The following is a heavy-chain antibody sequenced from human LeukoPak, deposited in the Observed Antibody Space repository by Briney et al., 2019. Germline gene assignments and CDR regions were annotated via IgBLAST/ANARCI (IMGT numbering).Heavy chain of an antibody. Sequence: ASVKVSCRASGYTFTSYYMHWVRQAPGQGLEWMGWINAGNGNTKYSQKFQGRVTVTRDTSASTAYMELSSLRSEDTAVYYCARSWNIYYYYGMDVWGQGTTVTVSS. CDR2: INAGNGNT. CDR3: ARSWNIYYYYGMDV. D-gene: IGHD1/OR15-1a*01. V-gene: IGHV1-3*01. J-gene: IGHJ6*02. CDR1: GYTFTSYY.